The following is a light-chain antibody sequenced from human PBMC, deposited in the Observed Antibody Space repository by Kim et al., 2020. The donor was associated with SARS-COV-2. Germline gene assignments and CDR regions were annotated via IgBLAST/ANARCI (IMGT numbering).Light chain of an antibody. CDR2: SNN. CDR3: AVWDDSLKQGV. V-gene: IGLV1-44*01. Sequence: ELTQPPSASGTPGQRVTISCSGSSSNIGSNNVVWYQQLPGAATNLLIYSNNQRPSGIPDRFSGSRSGTSASLAISGLQSGDEADYDCAVWDDSLKQGVFGGGTQLTVL. CDR1: SSNIGSNN. J-gene: IGLJ3*02.